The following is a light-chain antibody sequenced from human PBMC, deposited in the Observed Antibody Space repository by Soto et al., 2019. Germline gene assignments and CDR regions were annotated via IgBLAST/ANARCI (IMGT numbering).Light chain of an antibody. CDR2: DAS. CDR1: QSVRSY. CDR3: QQRSNWPWT. V-gene: IGKV3-11*01. J-gene: IGKJ1*01. Sequence: EIVLTQSPATLSLSPGERSTLPCRASQSVRSYLAWYQQKPGQAPRLLIYDASNRATGIPARFSGSGSGTDFTLTISSLEPEDFAVYYCQQRSNWPWTFGQGTKVDIK.